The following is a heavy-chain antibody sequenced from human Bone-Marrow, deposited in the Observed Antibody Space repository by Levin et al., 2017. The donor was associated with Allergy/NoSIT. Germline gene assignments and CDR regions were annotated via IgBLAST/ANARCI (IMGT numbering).Heavy chain of an antibody. CDR2: ISGSGGRT. CDR3: AKDLGAQEDYDFLTGLFDY. V-gene: IGHV3-23*01. CDR1: GFIFSSYT. Sequence: PSGGSLRLSCAASGFIFSSYTMSWVRQAPGKGLEWVADISGSGGRTYYADSVKGRFTISRDSSSHTLYLQMNSLRAEDTAVYYCAKDLGAQEDYDFLTGLFDYWGQGTLVTVSS. J-gene: IGHJ4*02. D-gene: IGHD3-9*01.